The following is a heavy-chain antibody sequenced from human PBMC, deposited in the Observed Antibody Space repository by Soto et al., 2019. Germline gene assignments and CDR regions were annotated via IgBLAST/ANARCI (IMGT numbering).Heavy chain of an antibody. J-gene: IGHJ4*02. Sequence: GGSLRLSCAASGFTFSSYGMHWVRQAPGKGLEWVAVISYDGSNKYYADSVKGRFTISRDNSKNTLYLQMNSLRAEDTAVYYCAKDVGFDYWGQGTLVTVSS. CDR3: AKDVGFDY. V-gene: IGHV3-30*18. CDR1: GFTFSSYG. CDR2: ISYDGSNK. D-gene: IGHD1-26*01.